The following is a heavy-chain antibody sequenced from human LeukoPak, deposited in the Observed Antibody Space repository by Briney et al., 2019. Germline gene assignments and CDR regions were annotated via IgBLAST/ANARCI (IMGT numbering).Heavy chain of an antibody. J-gene: IGHJ4*02. D-gene: IGHD6-19*01. CDR1: GYTFTSYA. Sequence: ASVKVSCKASGYTFTSYAMHWVRQAPGQRLEWMGWINAGNGNTKYSQEFQGRVTITRDTSASTAYMELSSLRSEDMAVYYCARDSYPYYSIGWYSDWGQGTLVTVSS. CDR2: INAGNGNT. CDR3: ARDSYPYYSIGWYSD. V-gene: IGHV1-3*03.